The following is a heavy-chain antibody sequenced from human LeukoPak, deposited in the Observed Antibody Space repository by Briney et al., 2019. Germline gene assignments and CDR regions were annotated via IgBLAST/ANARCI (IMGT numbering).Heavy chain of an antibody. V-gene: IGHV6-1*01. J-gene: IGHJ4*02. Sequence: SQTLSLTCAISGDSVSSNSAAWNWIRQSPSRGLEWLGRTYYRSKWYNEYAVSVNSRIAIKTDSAKNQFSLQLNSVTPEDTAVYYWARGWRAHNYWGQGTLVTVPS. CDR3: ARGWRAHNY. CDR1: GDSVSSNSAA. D-gene: IGHD5-24*01. CDR2: TYYRSKWYN.